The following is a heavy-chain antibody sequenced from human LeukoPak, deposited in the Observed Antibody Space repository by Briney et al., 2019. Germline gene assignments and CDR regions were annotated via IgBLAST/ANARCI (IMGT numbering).Heavy chain of an antibody. J-gene: IGHJ4*02. D-gene: IGHD5-24*01. CDR2: MYTSGST. CDR3: ARAPVEMASRFDY. V-gene: IGHV4-4*07. CDR1: GGSISSYY. Sequence: SETLSLTCTVSGGSISSYYWSWLQQPAGKDLEWIGRMYTSGSTNYNPSLKSRVTISVDTSKNQLSLKLTSVTAADTVVYYCARAPVEMASRFDYWGQGTLVTVSS.